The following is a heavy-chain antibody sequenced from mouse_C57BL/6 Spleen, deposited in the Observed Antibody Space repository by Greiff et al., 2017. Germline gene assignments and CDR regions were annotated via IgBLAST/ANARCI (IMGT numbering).Heavy chain of an antibody. J-gene: IGHJ1*03. CDR1: GFTFSDYY. Sequence: EVELMESGGGLVQPGGSLKLSCAASGFTFSDYYMYWVRQTPEKRLEWVAYISNGGGSTYYPDTVKGRFTISRDNAKNTLYLQMSRLKSEDTAMYYCARQSITRYFDVWGTGTTVTVSS. CDR3: ARQSITRYFDV. D-gene: IGHD1-3*01. V-gene: IGHV5-12*01. CDR2: ISNGGGST.